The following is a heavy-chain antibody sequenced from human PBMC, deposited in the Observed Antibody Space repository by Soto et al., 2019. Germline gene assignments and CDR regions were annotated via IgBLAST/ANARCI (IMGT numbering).Heavy chain of an antibody. V-gene: IGHV4-31*03. CDR1: GGSISSGGYY. CDR3: ATETYYDFWSGYSYFDY. D-gene: IGHD3-3*01. J-gene: IGHJ4*02. Sequence: SETLSLTCTVSGGSISSGGYYWSWIRQHPGKGLEWIGYIYYSGSTYYNPSLKSRVTISVDTSKNQFSLKLSSVTAADTAVYYCATETYYDFWSGYSYFDYWGQGTLVTVSS. CDR2: IYYSGST.